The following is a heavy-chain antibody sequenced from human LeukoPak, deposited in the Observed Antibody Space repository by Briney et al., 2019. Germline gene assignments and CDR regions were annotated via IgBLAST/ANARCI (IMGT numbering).Heavy chain of an antibody. D-gene: IGHD5-12*01. J-gene: IGHJ6*03. Sequence: ASETLSLTCTVSGYSISSGYYWGWIRQPPGKGLEWIGFVYYSGSTTYNRSLKSRVTISVDTSKNQFSLKLSSVTAADTAVYYCARSGVARHYMDVWGKGTTVTVSS. CDR1: GYSISSGYY. V-gene: IGHV4-38-2*02. CDR3: ARSGVARHYMDV. CDR2: VYYSGST.